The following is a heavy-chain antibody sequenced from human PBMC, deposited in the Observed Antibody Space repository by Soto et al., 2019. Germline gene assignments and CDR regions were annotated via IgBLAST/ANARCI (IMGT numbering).Heavy chain of an antibody. V-gene: IGHV3-74*01. CDR3: ARDSSPYYDFWSGFYTYFDY. CDR1: GFTFISHW. Sequence: GPLRLSCAVSGFTFISHWMHSVRQAPGKGLVWVSRINSDGSSTNYADSVKGRFTISRDNAKNTLYLQMDSLRADDTAVYYCARDSSPYYDFWSGFYTYFDYWGQGALVTSPQ. J-gene: IGHJ4*02. CDR2: INSDGSST. D-gene: IGHD3-3*01.